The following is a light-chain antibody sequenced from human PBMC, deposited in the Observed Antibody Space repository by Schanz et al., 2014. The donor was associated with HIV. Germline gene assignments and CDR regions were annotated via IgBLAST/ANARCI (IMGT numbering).Light chain of an antibody. CDR3: SSYTSSSTLV. CDR1: SSDVGSYNY. Sequence: QSALTQPASVSGSPEQSITFSCTGTSSDVGSYNYVSWYQQHPGKAPKLIIYDVSNRPSGVSDRFSGSKSGNTASLTISGLQGEDEADYYCSSYTSSSTLVFGTGTKLTVL. J-gene: IGLJ1*01. V-gene: IGLV2-14*03. CDR2: DVS.